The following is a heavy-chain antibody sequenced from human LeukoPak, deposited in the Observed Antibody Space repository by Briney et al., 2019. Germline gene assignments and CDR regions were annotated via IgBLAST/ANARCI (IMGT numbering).Heavy chain of an antibody. CDR1: GYAFTSYW. Sequence: GESVQISCKGSGYAFTSYWIGWVRQMPGKGLEWMGIIYPGDSDTRYSPSFQGQVTISVDRSISTAYLQWSSLKASDTAMYYCARPHSEYSSSWFFDYWGQGTLVTVSS. J-gene: IGHJ4*02. V-gene: IGHV5-51*01. CDR3: ARPHSEYSSSWFFDY. D-gene: IGHD6-13*01. CDR2: IYPGDSDT.